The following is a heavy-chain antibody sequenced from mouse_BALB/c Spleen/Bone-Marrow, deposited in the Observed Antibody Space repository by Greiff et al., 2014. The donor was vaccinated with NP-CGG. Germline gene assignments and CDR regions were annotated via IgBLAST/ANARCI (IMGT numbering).Heavy chain of an antibody. CDR2: IWGAGIT. D-gene: IGHD4-1*01. Sequence: QVQLQQSGPGLVAPSQSLSITCTVSGFSLTDYGVSWIRQPPGKGLEWLGVIWGAGITYYNSALKSRLSISKDNSKSRVFLKMNSLQTDDTAMYYCAKLTWDEGDYWGQGTTLTVSS. CDR3: AKLTWDEGDY. J-gene: IGHJ2*01. CDR1: GFSLTDYG. V-gene: IGHV2-6-5*01.